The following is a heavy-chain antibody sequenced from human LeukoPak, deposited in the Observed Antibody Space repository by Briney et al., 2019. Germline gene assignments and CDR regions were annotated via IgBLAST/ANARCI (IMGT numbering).Heavy chain of an antibody. CDR2: IYTRGST. CDR3: AGEGHYYDSSGYYYGGEDY. Sequence: SETLSLTCTVSGGSITSYYWSWIRQPAGKGLEWIGRIYTRGSTNYNPSLTSRVTMSVDTSKNQFSLQLSSVTAADTAVYYCAGEGHYYDSSGYYYGGEDYWGQGTLVTVSS. V-gene: IGHV4-4*07. CDR1: GGSITSYY. J-gene: IGHJ4*02. D-gene: IGHD3-22*01.